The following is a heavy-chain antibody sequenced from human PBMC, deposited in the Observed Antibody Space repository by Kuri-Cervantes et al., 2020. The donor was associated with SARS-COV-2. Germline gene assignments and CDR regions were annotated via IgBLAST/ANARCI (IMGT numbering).Heavy chain of an antibody. J-gene: IGHJ5*02. CDR3: TTDPIVVVPAALRP. CDR1: GFTFSNAW. D-gene: IGHD2-2*01. Sequence: GESLKISCAASGFTFSNAWMSWVRQAPGKGLEWVGRIKSKTDGGTTDYAAPVKGRFTISRDDSKNTLYLQMNSLKTEDTAVYYCTTDPIVVVPAALRPWGQGTLVTVSS. V-gene: IGHV3-15*01. CDR2: IKSKTDGGTT.